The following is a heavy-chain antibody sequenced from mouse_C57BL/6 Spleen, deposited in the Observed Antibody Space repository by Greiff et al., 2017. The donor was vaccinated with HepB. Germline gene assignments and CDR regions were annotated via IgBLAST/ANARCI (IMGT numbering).Heavy chain of an antibody. V-gene: IGHV5-4*03. CDR2: ISDGGSYT. CDR3: ARGGDGWYFDV. Sequence: EVKLVESGGGLVKPGGSLKLSCAASGFTFSSYAMSWVRQTPEKRLEWVATISDGGSYTYYPDNVKGRFTISRDNAKNNLYLQMSHLKSEDTAMYYCARGGDGWYFDVWGTGTTVTVSS. CDR1: GFTFSSYA. J-gene: IGHJ1*03. D-gene: IGHD1-1*02.